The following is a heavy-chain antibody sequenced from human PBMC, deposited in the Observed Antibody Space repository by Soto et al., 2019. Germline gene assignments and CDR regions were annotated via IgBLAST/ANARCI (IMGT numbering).Heavy chain of an antibody. J-gene: IGHJ4*02. Sequence: QVQLVQSGAEVKKPGASVKVSCKTSGYTFTIFGLIWVRQPPGQGLEWMGWISAYNGNTIYAQNFQGRVTMTTDTSTSTAYMELRSLRSDDTAVYYCARGGTPNYWGQGTLVTVSS. CDR2: ISAYNGNT. V-gene: IGHV1-18*01. D-gene: IGHD3-16*01. CDR1: GYTFTIFG. CDR3: ARGGTPNY.